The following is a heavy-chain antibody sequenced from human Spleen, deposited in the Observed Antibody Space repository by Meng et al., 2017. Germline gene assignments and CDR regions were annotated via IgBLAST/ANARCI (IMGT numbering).Heavy chain of an antibody. CDR3: VRGPYSKSLVFDY. CDR2: IYNSGTT. V-gene: IGHV4-30-4*01. J-gene: IGHJ4*02. Sequence: VHLPASGPGLVKPSQTPSLTCRFSGGSISSVDHYWSWIRQPPGKGLEWSGYIYNSGTTYYKSSLKSRVSITGDTSKNQFSLKMNSVTAADTAVYFCVRGPYSKSLVFDYWGQGVLVTVSS. CDR1: GGSISSVDHY. D-gene: IGHD4-11*01.